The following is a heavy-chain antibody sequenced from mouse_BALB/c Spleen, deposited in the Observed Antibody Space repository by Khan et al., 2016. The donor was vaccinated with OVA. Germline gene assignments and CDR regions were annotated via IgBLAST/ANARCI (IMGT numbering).Heavy chain of an antibody. Sequence: QIQLVQSGPELKKPGETVKISCTASGYTFTNYGMNWVKQAPGKGLKWMGWINTYTGQPTYPDEFKGRFAFSLETSASTAYLQINTPNNEDTATYFCARSNSYWYFDVWGAGTTVIVSS. CDR2: INTYTGQP. CDR3: ARSNSYWYFDV. CDR1: GYTFTNYG. V-gene: IGHV9-3-1*01. D-gene: IGHD4-1*02. J-gene: IGHJ1*01.